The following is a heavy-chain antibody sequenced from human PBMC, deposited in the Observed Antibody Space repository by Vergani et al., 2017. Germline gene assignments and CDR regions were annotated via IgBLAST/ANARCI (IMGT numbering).Heavy chain of an antibody. CDR2: INRGSTT. Sequence: VQLEQSGAEVKKPGSSVTVSCRASGGTFGSHTISWVRQAPGKGLEWVSAINRGSTTYYADSVKGRFTISRDNSKNTVFLQMNSLRAEDTAVYYCAKEGRSGITPFVADWGQGTLVTVSS. CDR3: AKEGRSGITPFVAD. D-gene: IGHD1-14*01. CDR1: GGTFGSHT. V-gene: IGHV3-23*04. J-gene: IGHJ4*02.